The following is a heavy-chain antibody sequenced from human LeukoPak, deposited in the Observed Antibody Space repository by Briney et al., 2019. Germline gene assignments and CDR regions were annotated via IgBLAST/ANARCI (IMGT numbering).Heavy chain of an antibody. CDR1: GFTLTSDS. CDR2: ISSGATTT. Sequence: GRSLRLSCAASGFTLTSDSMNWVRQAPGKGLEWISYISSGATTTYYADSVKGRFTISRDNAKNSLYLQMNSLRVEDTAVYYCARGTVGAKYWGQGTLVIVSS. D-gene: IGHD1-26*01. CDR3: ARGTVGAKY. J-gene: IGHJ4*02. V-gene: IGHV3-48*04.